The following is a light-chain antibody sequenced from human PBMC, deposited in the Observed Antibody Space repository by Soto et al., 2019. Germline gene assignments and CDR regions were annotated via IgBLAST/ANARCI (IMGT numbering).Light chain of an antibody. CDR3: QHFGNSLWT. CDR2: GAS. Sequence: EIVLTQSPGTLSLSPGESATLSCRASQSVASRNLAWYQQKSGQAPRLLIYGASSRAIHTPDRFSGSGSGTDFTLTISGLEPEDFAVYYCQHFGNSLWTFGQGTKVDI. J-gene: IGKJ1*01. CDR1: QSVASRN. V-gene: IGKV3-20*01.